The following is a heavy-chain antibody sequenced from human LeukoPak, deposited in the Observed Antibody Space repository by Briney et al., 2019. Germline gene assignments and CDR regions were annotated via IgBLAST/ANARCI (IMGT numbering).Heavy chain of an antibody. V-gene: IGHV4-38-2*02. CDR1: GYSISSGYY. Sequence: SETLSLTCSVSGYSISSGYYWGWIRQPPGKGLEWIGSVFHSGITYYKPSLKSRVTILVDTSKNQFSLKLTSVTAADTAVYYCARGLIVPRFKAFDIWGQGTMVTVSS. J-gene: IGHJ3*02. D-gene: IGHD2-2*01. CDR3: ARGLIVPRFKAFDI. CDR2: VFHSGIT.